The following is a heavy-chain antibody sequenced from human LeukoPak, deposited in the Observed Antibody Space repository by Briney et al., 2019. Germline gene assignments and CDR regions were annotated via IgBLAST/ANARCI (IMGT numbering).Heavy chain of an antibody. CDR2: IGTASDT. CDR1: GFTFSSFD. D-gene: IGHD1-1*01. CDR3: ARGPPRGKYYYMDV. J-gene: IGHJ6*03. V-gene: IGHV3-13*01. Sequence: GGTLRLSCAASGFTFSSFDMHWVRQPTGQGLEWVSTIGTASDTYYSGSVEGRFTLSRDNAKNSLYLQMNSLTAGDTAVYYCARGPPRGKYYYMDVWGKGTTVTVSS.